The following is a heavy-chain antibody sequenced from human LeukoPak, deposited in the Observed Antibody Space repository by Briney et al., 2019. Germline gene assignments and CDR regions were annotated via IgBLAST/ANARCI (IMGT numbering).Heavy chain of an antibody. CDR3: AKGSYSGSYFH. D-gene: IGHD1-26*01. CDR1: GFLFSHYT. V-gene: IGHV3-23*01. J-gene: IGHJ4*02. Sequence: GGSLRLSCAVSGFLFSHYTMTWVRQGPGKGLEWVSSINGSGDATLYADSVMGRFTISRDNAKNTVSLQMNNLRAEDTAVYYCAKGSYSGSYFHWGQGTLVTVSS. CDR2: INGSGDAT.